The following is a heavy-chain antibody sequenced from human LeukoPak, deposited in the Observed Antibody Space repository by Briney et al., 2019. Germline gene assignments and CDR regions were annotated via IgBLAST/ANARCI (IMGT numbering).Heavy chain of an antibody. Sequence: GGSLRLSSAASGFTFSSGAISRVRQAPGQGLEWVSGISGRDGSTYYADSVKGRFTISIDNSKNTVYLQMKSLRAEATAIYYCACSSAWSRQFDYWGQGTLVTVSS. D-gene: IGHD6-19*01. CDR3: ACSSAWSRQFDY. CDR2: ISGRDGST. J-gene: IGHJ4*02. V-gene: IGHV3-23*01. CDR1: GFTFSSGA.